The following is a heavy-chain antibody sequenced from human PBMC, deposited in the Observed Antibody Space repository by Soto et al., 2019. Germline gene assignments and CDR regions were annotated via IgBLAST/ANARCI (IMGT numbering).Heavy chain of an antibody. J-gene: IGHJ6*02. CDR2: IIPIFGTS. CDR3: ASRVLVVEGYCSGGSCPPDYGMEV. CDR1: AGALRRHA. V-gene: IGHV1-69*06. Sequence: SVNVAYKSRAGALRRHAISRVRQAPAQGLAWSGRIIPIFGTSNHSHKFQGRVTITADKSTSTAYMELSSLRSEEKAVYYCASRVLVVEGYCSGGSCPPDYGMEVWGQGTTVTVSS. D-gene: IGHD2-15*01.